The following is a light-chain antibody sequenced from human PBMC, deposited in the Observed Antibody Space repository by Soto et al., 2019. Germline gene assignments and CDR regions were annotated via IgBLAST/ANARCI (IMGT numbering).Light chain of an antibody. CDR1: SGGVGGYDY. CDR2: EVT. V-gene: IGLV2-8*01. Sequence: QSVLTQPPSASGSPGQSVTISCTGTSGGVGGYDYVSWYQQHPGKAPNLMIYEVTKRPLGVPDRFSGSKSGNTASLTVSGLQAEDEADYYCSSYAGSNNPYVFGTGTKVTAL. J-gene: IGLJ1*01. CDR3: SSYAGSNNPYV.